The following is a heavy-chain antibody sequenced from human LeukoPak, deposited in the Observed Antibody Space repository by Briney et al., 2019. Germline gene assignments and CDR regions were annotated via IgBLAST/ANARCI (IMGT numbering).Heavy chain of an antibody. D-gene: IGHD1-26*01. CDR1: GGSFSGYY. Sequence: SETLSLTCAVYGGSFSGYYWSWIRQPPGKGLEWIGEINHSGSTNYNPSLKSRVTISVDTSKNQFSLKLSSVTAADTAVYYCARVVGATPLNAFDIWGQGTMVTASS. CDR2: INHSGST. V-gene: IGHV4-34*01. J-gene: IGHJ3*02. CDR3: ARVVGATPLNAFDI.